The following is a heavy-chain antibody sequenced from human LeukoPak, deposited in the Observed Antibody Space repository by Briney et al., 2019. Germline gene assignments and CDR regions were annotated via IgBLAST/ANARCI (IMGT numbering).Heavy chain of an antibody. CDR2: IPFDGSDE. D-gene: IGHD2-2*01. V-gene: IGHV3-30*02. CDR1: GFRLTTYG. J-gene: IGHJ4*02. CDR3: AREGHCTTTRCYEDY. Sequence: PGGSLRLSCEVSGFRLTTYGTHWVRQAPGKGLEWVAYIPFDGSDEYYVDSVKGRFSISRDNSKNTLFLQMDSLRPEDTAVYYCAREGHCTTTRCYEDYWGQGALVTVSS.